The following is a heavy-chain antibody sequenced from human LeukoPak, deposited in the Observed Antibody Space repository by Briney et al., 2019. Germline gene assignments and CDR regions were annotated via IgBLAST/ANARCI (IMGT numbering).Heavy chain of an antibody. CDR1: GFTFSDFY. D-gene: IGHD3-22*01. V-gene: IGHV3-11*01. CDR2: ISSSGSTI. J-gene: IGHJ6*02. CDR3: ARAPYYDSSGRNYYYYGMDV. Sequence: PGGSLRLSCAASGFTFSDFYMSWIRQAPGKGLEWVSYISSSGSTIYYADSVKGRFTISRDNSKNTLYLQMNSLRAEDTAVYYCARAPYYDSSGRNYYYYGMDVWGQGTTVTVSS.